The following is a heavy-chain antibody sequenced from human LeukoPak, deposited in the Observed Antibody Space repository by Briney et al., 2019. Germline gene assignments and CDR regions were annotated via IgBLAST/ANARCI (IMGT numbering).Heavy chain of an antibody. CDR1: GGSICSYY. Sequence: SETLSLTCTVSGGSICSYYWSWIRQPPGKGLEWIGYIYYSGSTNYNPSLKSRVTISVDTSKNQFSLKLSSVTAADTAVYYCARGKSNFDYWGQGTLVTVSS. J-gene: IGHJ4*02. V-gene: IGHV4-59*01. CDR2: IYYSGST. CDR3: ARGKSNFDY.